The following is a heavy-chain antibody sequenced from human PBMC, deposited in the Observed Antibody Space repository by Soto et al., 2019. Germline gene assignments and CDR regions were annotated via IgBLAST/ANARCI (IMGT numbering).Heavy chain of an antibody. CDR3: AKDGGWYSHYFDY. V-gene: IGHV3-23*01. Sequence: GGYLSLSCAASGFTFSSYAMSWVRQAPGKGLEWVSAISGSGGSTYYADSVKGRFTISRDNSRNTLYLQMNSLRAEDTAVYYCAKDGGWYSHYFDYWGQGILVIVSS. D-gene: IGHD6-19*01. CDR1: GFTFSSYA. CDR2: ISGSGGST. J-gene: IGHJ4*02.